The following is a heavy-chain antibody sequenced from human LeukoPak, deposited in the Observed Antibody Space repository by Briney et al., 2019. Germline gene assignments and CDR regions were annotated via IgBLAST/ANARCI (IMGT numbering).Heavy chain of an antibody. CDR3: ARDLGDYGGNSEDDAFDI. Sequence: KPSETLSLTCSVSGGSISTYHWSWIRQPPGKGLEWIGYIYYSGSTNYNPSLKSRVTISVDTSKNQFSLKLSSVTAADTAVYYCARDLGDYGGNSEDDAFDIWGQGTKVTVSS. J-gene: IGHJ3*02. CDR1: GGSISTYH. D-gene: IGHD4-23*01. V-gene: IGHV4-59*01. CDR2: IYYSGST.